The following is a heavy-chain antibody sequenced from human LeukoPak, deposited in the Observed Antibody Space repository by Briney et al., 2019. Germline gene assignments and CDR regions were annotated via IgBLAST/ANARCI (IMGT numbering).Heavy chain of an antibody. J-gene: IGHJ4*02. CDR2: ICSGGST. D-gene: IGHD5-12*01. CDR1: GGSISSYY. Sequence: ETLSLTCTVSGGSISSYYWNWIRQPPGKGLEWVSVICSGGSTYYADSVKGRFTISRDNSKNTLYLQMNSLRAEDTAVYYCASGSKWLFDYWGQGTLVTVSS. CDR3: ASGSKWLFDY. V-gene: IGHV3-53*01.